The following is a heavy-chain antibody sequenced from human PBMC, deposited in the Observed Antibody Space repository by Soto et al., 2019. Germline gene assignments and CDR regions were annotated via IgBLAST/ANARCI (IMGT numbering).Heavy chain of an antibody. J-gene: IGHJ4*02. CDR2: ISYDGSNK. CDR3: AKGGLVIQLWWYFDY. CDR1: GFTFSSYG. D-gene: IGHD5-18*01. V-gene: IGHV3-30*18. Sequence: QVQLVESGGGVVQPGRSLRLSCAASGFTFSSYGMHWVRQAPGKGLEWVAVISYDGSNKYYADSVKGRFTISRDNSKNTLYLQMNSLRAEDTAVYYCAKGGLVIQLWWYFDYWGQGTLVTVSS.